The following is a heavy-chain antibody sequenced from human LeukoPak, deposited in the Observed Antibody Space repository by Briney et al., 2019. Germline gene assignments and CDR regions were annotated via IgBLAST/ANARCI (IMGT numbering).Heavy chain of an antibody. CDR1: GFTFSDYY. CDR3: AKDIEAAGLFFDY. D-gene: IGHD6-13*01. J-gene: IGHJ4*02. CDR2: ISNGGDI. Sequence: GGSLRLSCAASGFTFSDYYMSWIRQAPGKGLQWVSYISNGGDIYYADSVKGRFTISRDNAKNSLYLQMNSLRAEDTALYYCAKDIEAAGLFFDYWGQGTLVTVSS. V-gene: IGHV3-11*04.